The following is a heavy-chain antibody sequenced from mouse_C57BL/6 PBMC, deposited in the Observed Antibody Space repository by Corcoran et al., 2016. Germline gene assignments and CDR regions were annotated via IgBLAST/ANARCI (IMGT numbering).Heavy chain of an antibody. Sequence: EVQLQQSGPELVKPGASVKISCKASGYTFTDYYMNWVKQSHGKSLEWIGDINPNNGGTRYNQKFKGKATLTVDNSSSTAYMELRSLTSEDSAVYYCERGGYSYYYAMYYWGQGTSVTVSS. D-gene: IGHD2-3*01. J-gene: IGHJ4*01. CDR1: GYTFTDYY. CDR2: INPNNGGT. CDR3: ERGGYSYYYAMYY. V-gene: IGHV1-26*01.